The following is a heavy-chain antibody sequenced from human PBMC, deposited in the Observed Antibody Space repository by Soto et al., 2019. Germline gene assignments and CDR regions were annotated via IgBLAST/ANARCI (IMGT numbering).Heavy chain of an antibody. V-gene: IGHV1-69*08. CDR3: TRDWEITVSAWSFGGF. D-gene: IGHD3-10*01. J-gene: IGHJ4*02. CDR2: IIPFHGVT. CDR1: GGTFSPST. Sequence: QVQLVQSGAEVKKPGSSVKVSCKASGGTFSPSTINWVRQAPGQGLEWMGRIIPFHGVTNYAQKFQARVTITADKSTSTAYMELSGLRFEDTAMDYCTRDWEITVSAWSFGGFWCRGTLVTVSS.